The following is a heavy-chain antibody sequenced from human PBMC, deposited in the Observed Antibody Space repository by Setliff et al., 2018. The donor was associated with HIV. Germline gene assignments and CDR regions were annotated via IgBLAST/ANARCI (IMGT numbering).Heavy chain of an antibody. CDR3: ARGRDASTWYLSHFYSYYYLDV. Sequence: SETLSLTCTVSGGSISNTNYYWGWIRQPPGKGLEWIGAIYYSGNTYYNPTLKSRVTMSVDTSKNQFSLKLRSVTAADTGLYFCARGRDASTWYLSHFYSYYYLDVWGNGTTVTVSS. CDR1: GGSISNTNYY. CDR2: IYYSGNT. V-gene: IGHV4-39*01. D-gene: IGHD6-13*01. J-gene: IGHJ6*03.